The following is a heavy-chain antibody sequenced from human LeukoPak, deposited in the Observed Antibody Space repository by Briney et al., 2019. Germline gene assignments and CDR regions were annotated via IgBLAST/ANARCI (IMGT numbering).Heavy chain of an antibody. V-gene: IGHV3-13*01. J-gene: IGHJ4*02. D-gene: IGHD3-22*01. Sequence: GGSLRLSCAAPGFTFSSYDIHWVRHATGKGLEWVSGIGTAGEIYYPGSVKGRFTISRDNAKNSLYLQMNTLRAEDTAVYYCARDRHKYNYDSGGYPPYWGQGTLVTVSS. CDR3: ARDRHKYNYDSGGYPPY. CDR1: GFTFSSYD. CDR2: IGTAGEI.